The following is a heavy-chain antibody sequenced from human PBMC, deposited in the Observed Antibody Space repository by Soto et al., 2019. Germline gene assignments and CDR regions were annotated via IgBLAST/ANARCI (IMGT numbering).Heavy chain of an antibody. CDR3: ASAGISGSVYAVNNWVDP. J-gene: IGHJ5*02. CDR2: ISSYNDKT. V-gene: IGHV1-18*04. D-gene: IGHD2-8*01. Sequence: ASVKVSCKASGYTFTDYGINWVRQAPGQGLEWMGWISSYNDKTNYAQKFQDRVTMTTDTSTTTAYMELRSLRSDDTAVYYCASAGISGSVYAVNNWVDPWGQGTLVTVSS. CDR1: GYTFTDYG.